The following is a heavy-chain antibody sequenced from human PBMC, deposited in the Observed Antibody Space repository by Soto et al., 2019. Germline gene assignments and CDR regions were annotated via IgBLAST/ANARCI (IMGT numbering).Heavy chain of an antibody. V-gene: IGHV3-30*03. CDR2: ISHDGGAT. Sequence: QVQLVESGGGVVQSGRSLRLSCAASGLTFSTSGMNWMRQAAGKGGAGVAMISHDGGATYYVDSVRGRFTISIDTDKNTLNLQMDSLRPEDTASSYCAIDWGGSGWYNWFDPWGQGTLVTVSS. D-gene: IGHD2-15*01. CDR3: AIDWGGSGWYNWFDP. CDR1: GLTFSTSG. J-gene: IGHJ5*02.